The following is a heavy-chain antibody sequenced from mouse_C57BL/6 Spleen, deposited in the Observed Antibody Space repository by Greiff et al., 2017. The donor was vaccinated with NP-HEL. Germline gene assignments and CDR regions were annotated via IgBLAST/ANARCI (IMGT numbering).Heavy chain of an antibody. D-gene: IGHD1-1*01. CDR2: IDPETGGT. CDR3: TRGELLRRGFAY. Sequence: VQGVESGAELVRPGASVTLSCKASGYTFTDYEMHWVKQTPVHGLEWIGAIDPETGGTAYNQKFKGKAILTADKSSSTAYMELRSLTSEDSAVYYCTRGELLRRGFAYWGQGTLVTVSA. V-gene: IGHV1-15*01. J-gene: IGHJ3*01. CDR1: GYTFTDYE.